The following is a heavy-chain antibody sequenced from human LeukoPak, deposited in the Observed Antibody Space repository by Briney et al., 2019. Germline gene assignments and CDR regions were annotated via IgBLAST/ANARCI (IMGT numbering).Heavy chain of an antibody. V-gene: IGHV4-59*08. J-gene: IGHJ4*02. D-gene: IGHD2-15*01. CDR3: ARHYCSGGNCYYFDH. Sequence: SETLSLTCTVSGGSISGYYWCWIWNPPAPGLEWIGFIFYRGTSKYNPSLMSRVTMSVDTSKNQVSLKLSSVTAADTAVYYCARHYCSGGNCYYFDHWGQGTLVTVS. CDR1: GGSISGYY. CDR2: IFYRGTS.